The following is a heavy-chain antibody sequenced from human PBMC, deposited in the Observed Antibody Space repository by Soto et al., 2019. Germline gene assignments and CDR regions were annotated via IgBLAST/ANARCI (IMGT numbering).Heavy chain of an antibody. CDR2: TANKRSRYTT. CDR1: GFTYSDYY. D-gene: IGHD3-16*01. V-gene: IGHV3-72*01. Sequence: EVELVESGGGLIQAGGSLRVSCGVSGFTYSDYYMDWVRQAPGKGLEWVGRTANKRSRYTTEYAASVKCRFIISRDDSKNSVYLQMISLKIEDTAVYYCARTGFGHGLDVWGQGTTVTVSS. CDR3: ARTGFGHGLDV. J-gene: IGHJ6*02.